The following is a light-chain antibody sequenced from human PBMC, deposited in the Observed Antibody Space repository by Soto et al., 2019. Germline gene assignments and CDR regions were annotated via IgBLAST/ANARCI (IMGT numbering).Light chain of an antibody. CDR3: QQYGSSPLT. V-gene: IGKV3-20*01. Sequence: EIVLTQSPGTLSLSPGERATLSCRASQSVSSSYLAWYQQKPGQAPRLLIYGASSRATGIPDRFSGSGSGTDFTLNISRLEPEDFAVSYCQQYGSSPLTFGGGTKVDI. CDR2: GAS. CDR1: QSVSSSY. J-gene: IGKJ4*02.